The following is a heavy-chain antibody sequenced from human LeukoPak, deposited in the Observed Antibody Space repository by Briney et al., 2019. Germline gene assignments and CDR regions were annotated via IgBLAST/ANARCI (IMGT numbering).Heavy chain of an antibody. CDR2: IYPGDSDT. CDR3: ATLDLYTSNS. V-gene: IGHV5-51*01. Sequence: GASLKISCKGSGSIFSNYWIGWVRQLPGKGLEWMGRIYPGDSDTRYVASFQGLVTISADKSISTAYLQWSSLKASDPAVYYCATLDLYTSNSWGEGTLVTVSS. J-gene: IGHJ5*02. CDR1: GSIFSNYW. D-gene: IGHD3/OR15-3a*01.